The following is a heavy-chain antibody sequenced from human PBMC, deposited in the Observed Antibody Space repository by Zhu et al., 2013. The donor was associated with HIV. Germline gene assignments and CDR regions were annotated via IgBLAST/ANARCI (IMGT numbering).Heavy chain of an antibody. J-gene: IGHJ6*02. Sequence: QVQLVQSGAEIKKPGASVKVSCKASGYTFTTYGISWVRQAPGQGLQWMGWISPYNGNTNYIQNLQGRVNMTTDTSTSTAYMELRSLISDDTAVYYCARGGDTILSVWGQGTTVTVSS. D-gene: IGHD3-9*01. V-gene: IGHV1-18*01. CDR3: ARGGDTILSV. CDR1: GYTFTTYG. CDR2: ISPYNGNT.